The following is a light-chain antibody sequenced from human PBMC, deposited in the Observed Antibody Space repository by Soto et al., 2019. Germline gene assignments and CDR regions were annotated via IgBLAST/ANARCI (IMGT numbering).Light chain of an antibody. CDR2: KAS. J-gene: IGKJ1*01. Sequence: DIQMTQSPSTLSASVGDRVTITCRASQSITDWLAWYQQKPGKAPKFLIYKASNLESGVPSRFRGSGSGTEFTLTISSVQPDDFETYYCQYWDDYSWTFGQGTKVEIK. CDR3: QYWDDYSWT. V-gene: IGKV1-5*03. CDR1: QSITDW.